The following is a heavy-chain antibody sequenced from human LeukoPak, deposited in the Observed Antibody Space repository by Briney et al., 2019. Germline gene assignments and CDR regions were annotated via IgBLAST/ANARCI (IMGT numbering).Heavy chain of an antibody. J-gene: IGHJ5*02. CDR2: ISNDGNQN. V-gene: IGHV3-30*04. CDR3: ARDPSTAPYSANWAANYFDP. D-gene: IGHD1-1*01. Sequence: RSGGCLRLSCAASGFNFRTSAMHWVRQTPGKGLEWVAPISNDGNQNFRAESLKGRFTISRDNSKNTLYLQMNSLRLNDTAKYYCARDPSTAPYSANWAANYFDPWGQGTLVTVST. CDR1: GFNFRTSA.